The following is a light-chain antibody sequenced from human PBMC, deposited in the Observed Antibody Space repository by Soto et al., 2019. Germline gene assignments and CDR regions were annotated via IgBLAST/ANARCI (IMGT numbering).Light chain of an antibody. CDR2: EVN. CDR3: SSYAGSNNLI. J-gene: IGLJ2*01. CDR1: STDLGGYNY. V-gene: IGLV2-8*01. Sequence: QSALTQPPSASGSPGQSVTISCTGTSTDLGGYNYVSWYQQHPGKAPKLMIYEVNLRPSGVPDRFSGSKSGNTASLTVSGLQAKDEADYYCSSYAGSNNLIFGGGTKLTVL.